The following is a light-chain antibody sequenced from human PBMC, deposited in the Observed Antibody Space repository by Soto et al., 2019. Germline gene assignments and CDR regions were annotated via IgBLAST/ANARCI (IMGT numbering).Light chain of an antibody. CDR1: SSDIGSNP. Sequence: QSVLTQPPSASGTPGQRVAISCSGGSSDIGSNPVNWYLHLPGAAPKLLIYRDNQRPSGVPDRFSGSKSGTSASLTISGLQSEDEADYYCSSYTSSSTRVFGGGTKLTVL. CDR2: RDN. CDR3: SSYTSSSTRV. V-gene: IGLV1-44*01. J-gene: IGLJ3*02.